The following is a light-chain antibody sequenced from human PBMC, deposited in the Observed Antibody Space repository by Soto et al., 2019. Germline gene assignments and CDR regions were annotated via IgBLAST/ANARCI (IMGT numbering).Light chain of an antibody. CDR3: CSYASSATWV. V-gene: IGLV2-23*01. Sequence: QSALTQPASVSGSPGQSITISCTGPSSDVGGSKVVSWYQHHPGKAPKLIIYEDTKRPSGVSTRCSGSKSGNTASLTISGLQAEDEADYYCCSYASSATWVFGGGTQLTVL. CDR2: EDT. CDR1: SSDVGGSKV. J-gene: IGLJ3*02.